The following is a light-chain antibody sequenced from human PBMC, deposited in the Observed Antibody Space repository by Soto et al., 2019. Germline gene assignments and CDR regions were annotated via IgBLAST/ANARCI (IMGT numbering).Light chain of an antibody. V-gene: IGLV1-44*01. CDR2: SDD. CDR1: SSNIGSNP. Sequence: QSVLTQPPSASGTPGQRVTISCSGSSSNIGSNPVNWYQQLPGTAPKLLIYSDDHRSSGVPDRFSGSKSGTSASLAIDGLQYEDEADYYCASWDDSLGGDWVFGGGTKLTVL. CDR3: ASWDDSLGGDWV. J-gene: IGLJ3*02.